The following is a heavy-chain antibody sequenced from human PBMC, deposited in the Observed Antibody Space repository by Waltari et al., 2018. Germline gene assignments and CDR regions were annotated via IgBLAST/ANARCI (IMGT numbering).Heavy chain of an antibody. V-gene: IGHV4-39*07. CDR2: IYYDGST. CDR3: EREMSHARPDY. CDR1: GGTVRTSTYY. J-gene: IGHJ4*02. Sequence: QLHLQESGPGLVKPSETLSLTCSVSGGTVRTSTYYWGWIRQPPGKGLEWIGSIYYDGSTYYNPSLKSRVTLSIDTSKNQFTLNLSSMTAADTAVYYCEREMSHARPDYWGQGILVTVSS. D-gene: IGHD1-1*01.